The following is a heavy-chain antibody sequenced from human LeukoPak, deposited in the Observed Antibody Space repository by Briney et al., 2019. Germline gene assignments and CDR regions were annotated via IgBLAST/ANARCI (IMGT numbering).Heavy chain of an antibody. D-gene: IGHD3-10*01. J-gene: IGHJ5*02. CDR1: GGSLSSSSYY. CDR2: IYYSGST. Sequence: PSETLSLTCTASGGSLSSSSYYWGWIRQPPGKGLEWIGNIYYSGSTYHNPSLKSRVTISVDTSKNQFSLKLSSVTAADTAVYYCARHYYGSGTYTTWFDPWGQGTLVTVSS. V-gene: IGHV4-39*01. CDR3: ARHYYGSGTYTTWFDP.